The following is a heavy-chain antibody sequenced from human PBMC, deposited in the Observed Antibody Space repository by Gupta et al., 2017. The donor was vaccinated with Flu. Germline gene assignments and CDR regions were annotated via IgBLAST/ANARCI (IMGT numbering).Heavy chain of an antibody. J-gene: IGHJ6*02. D-gene: IGHD2-8*01. CDR3: ARNVVYSAYPGMDV. Sequence: YYADTVKGRFTISRDKAKNSLYLQMDSLRAEDTAVYFCARNVVYSAYPGMDVWGQGTTVTVSS. V-gene: IGHV3-11*01.